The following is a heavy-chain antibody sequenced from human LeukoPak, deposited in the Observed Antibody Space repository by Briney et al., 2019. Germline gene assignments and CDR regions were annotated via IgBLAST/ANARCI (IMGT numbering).Heavy chain of an antibody. Sequence: SETLSLTCTVSGGSISSYYWSWIRQPPGKGLEWIGYISYSGSTDYNPSLKSRVTISVDKSENYFSLRMSSVTAADTAVYYCARHGRGINPSSGYPFDYWGQGTLVTVSS. CDR1: GGSISSYY. J-gene: IGHJ4*02. V-gene: IGHV4-59*08. D-gene: IGHD3-22*01. CDR2: ISYSGST. CDR3: ARHGRGINPSSGYPFDY.